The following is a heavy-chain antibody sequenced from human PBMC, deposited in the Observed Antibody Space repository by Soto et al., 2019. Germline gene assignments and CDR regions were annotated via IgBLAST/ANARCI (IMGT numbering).Heavy chain of an antibody. CDR2: VFHSGIT. CDR3: ARDQNGSPYFAY. CDR1: GGSIASYY. D-gene: IGHD1-26*01. V-gene: IGHV4-59*01. J-gene: IGHJ4*02. Sequence: SETLSLTCTVSGGSIASYYWSWIRQPPGKGLEWIGYVFHSGITGYNPSLKSRVTISVDASKNLFSLKLISVTAADTAVYYCARDQNGSPYFAYWGQGTLVTVSS.